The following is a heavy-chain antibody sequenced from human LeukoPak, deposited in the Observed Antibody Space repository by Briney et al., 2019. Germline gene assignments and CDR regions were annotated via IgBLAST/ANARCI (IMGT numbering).Heavy chain of an antibody. CDR3: ARVGDNDYFDY. J-gene: IGHJ4*02. CDR2: ISSSSSYI. CDR1: GFTFSSYS. V-gene: IGHV3-21*01. D-gene: IGHD1-14*01. Sequence: PGGSLRLSCAASGFTFSSYSMNWVRQAPGKGLEWVSSISSSSSYIDYADSVKGRFTISRDNAKNSLYLQMNSLRAEDTAVYYCARVGDNDYFDYWGQGTLVTVSS.